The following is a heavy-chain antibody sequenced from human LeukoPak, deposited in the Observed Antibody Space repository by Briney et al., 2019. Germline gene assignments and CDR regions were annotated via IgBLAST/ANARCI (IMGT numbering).Heavy chain of an antibody. Sequence: GGSLRLSCTVSGFTLSSYEMTWFRQAPGKGLEWVSSIEYSDTGGHYADSVQGRFTISRDNAKNSLYLQMNSLRAEDTAVYYCAKDISSGWPYCFDYWGQGTLVTVSS. V-gene: IGHV3-23*01. CDR1: GFTLSSYE. D-gene: IGHD6-19*01. CDR3: AKDISSGWPYCFDY. J-gene: IGHJ4*02. CDR2: IEYSDTGG.